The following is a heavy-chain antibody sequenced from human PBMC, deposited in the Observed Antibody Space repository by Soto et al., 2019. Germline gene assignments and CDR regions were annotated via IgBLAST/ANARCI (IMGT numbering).Heavy chain of an antibody. CDR1: GGSFSGYY. J-gene: IGHJ5*02. Sequence: SETLSLTCAVYGGSFSGYYWSWIRQPPGKGLEWIGEINHSGSTNYNPSLKSRVTISVDTSKNQFSLKLSSVTAADTAVYYCARVSWPRRNWFDPWGQGTLVTVSS. D-gene: IGHD6-13*01. CDR2: INHSGST. CDR3: ARVSWPRRNWFDP. V-gene: IGHV4-34*01.